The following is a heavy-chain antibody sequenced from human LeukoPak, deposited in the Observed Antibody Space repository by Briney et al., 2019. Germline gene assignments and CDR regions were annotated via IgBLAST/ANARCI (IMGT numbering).Heavy chain of an antibody. CDR3: ARYTSGSCYDY. V-gene: IGHV3-64*01. D-gene: IGHD3-10*01. CDR2: ISTNGVGT. J-gene: IGHJ4*02. Sequence: GGSLRLSCAASGSTFSSYAMHWVRQAPGKGLEYVSAISTNGVGTYYANSVKGRFTISRDNSKNTLYLQMGSLRPEGMAVYYCARYTSGSCYDYWGRGTLVTVSS. CDR1: GSTFSSYA.